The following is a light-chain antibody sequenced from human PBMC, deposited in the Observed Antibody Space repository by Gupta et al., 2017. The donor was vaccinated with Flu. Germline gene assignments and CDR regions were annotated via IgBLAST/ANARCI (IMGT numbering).Light chain of an antibody. J-gene: IGKJ4*01. CDR2: DAS. Sequence: EIVLTQSPATLSLSPGERATFPCRASQSVSSYLAWYQQKPGQAPRLLIYDASNRATGIPARFSGSGSGTDFTLTISSLEPEDFAVYYCQQRSNWLTFGGGTKVEIK. CDR1: QSVSSY. V-gene: IGKV3-11*01. CDR3: QQRSNWLT.